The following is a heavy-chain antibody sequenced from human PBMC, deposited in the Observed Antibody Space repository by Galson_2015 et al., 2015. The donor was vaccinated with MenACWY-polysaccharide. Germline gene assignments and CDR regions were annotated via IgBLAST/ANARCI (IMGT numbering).Heavy chain of an antibody. J-gene: IGHJ3*02. D-gene: IGHD2-15*01. CDR2: ISGSGGST. V-gene: IGHV3-23*01. CDR3: TKDLAVVAFNAFDI. CDR1: GFTFSSYA. Sequence: SLRLSSAASGFTFSSYAMSWVRQALGKGLEWVSAISGSGGSTYYADSVKGRFTISRDNSKNTLYLQMNSLRAEDTAVYYCTKDLAVVAFNAFDIWGQGTMVTVSS.